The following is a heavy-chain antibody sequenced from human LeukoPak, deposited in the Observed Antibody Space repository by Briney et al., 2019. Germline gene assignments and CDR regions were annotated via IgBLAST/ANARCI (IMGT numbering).Heavy chain of an antibody. CDR3: ARFDNRHFDY. D-gene: IGHD1-14*01. Sequence: SSYGMHWVRQAPGKGLEWIGSIYYSGSTYYNPSLKSRVTISVDTSKNQFSLKLSSVTAADTAVYYCARFDNRHFDYWGQGTLVTVSS. J-gene: IGHJ4*02. CDR1: SSYG. V-gene: IGHV4-39*01. CDR2: IYYSGST.